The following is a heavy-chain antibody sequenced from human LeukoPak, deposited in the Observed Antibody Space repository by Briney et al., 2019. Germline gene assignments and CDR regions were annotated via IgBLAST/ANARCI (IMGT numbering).Heavy chain of an antibody. J-gene: IGHJ4*02. CDR3: ARDTDSSGLYRCFDY. CDR1: GFTFSSNY. V-gene: IGHV3-53*01. D-gene: IGHD6-19*01. CDR2: IYSGGTT. Sequence: GGSLRLSCAPSGFTFSSNYVSWVRQAPGKGLEWVSAIYSGGTTYYSDSVKGRFTISRDNSKNTVYLQMNSLRAEDTAVYYCARDTDSSGLYRCFDYWGQGTLVTVSS.